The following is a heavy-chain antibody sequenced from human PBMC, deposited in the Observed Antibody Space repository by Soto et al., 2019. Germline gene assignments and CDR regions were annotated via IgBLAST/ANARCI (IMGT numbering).Heavy chain of an antibody. CDR3: ARGVNELNY. D-gene: IGHD3-3*01. Sequence: PGGSLRLSCAATGFTFGFNALSWVRQAPGKGLEWVSSISAGGVSTNYADSVRGRFTISRDNSKNTLYLQMSSLRDEDTAVYYCARGVNELNYWGQGTLVTVSS. CDR1: GFTFGFNA. J-gene: IGHJ4*02. CDR2: ISAGGVST. V-gene: IGHV3-23*01.